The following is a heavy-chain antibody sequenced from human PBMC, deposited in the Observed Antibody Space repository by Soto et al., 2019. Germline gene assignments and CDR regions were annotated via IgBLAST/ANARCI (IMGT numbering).Heavy chain of an antibody. D-gene: IGHD2-2*01. V-gene: IGHV4-61*01. J-gene: IGHJ5*02. Sequence: SETLSLTCTVSGGSVGSGSYYWSWIRQPPGKGLEWIGYIYYSGSTNYNPPLKSRVTISVDTSKNQFSLKLSSVTAADTAVYYCARQIVVVPAAGPNWFDPWGQGTLVTV. CDR1: GGSVGSGSYY. CDR3: ARQIVVVPAAGPNWFDP. CDR2: IYYSGST.